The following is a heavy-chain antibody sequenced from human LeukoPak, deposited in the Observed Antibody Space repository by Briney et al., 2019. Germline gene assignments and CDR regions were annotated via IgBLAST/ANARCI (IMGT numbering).Heavy chain of an antibody. CDR1: GGSISSGGYY. CDR3: ARTSLSLSSTDYFDY. D-gene: IGHD6-13*01. J-gene: IGHJ4*02. V-gene: IGHV4-31*03. Sequence: SETLSLTCTVSGGSISSGGYYWSWIRQHPGKGLEWIGYIYYSGSTYYNPSLKSRVTIPVDTSKNQFSLKLSSVTAADTAVYYCARTSLSLSSTDYFDYWGQGTLVTVSS. CDR2: IYYSGST.